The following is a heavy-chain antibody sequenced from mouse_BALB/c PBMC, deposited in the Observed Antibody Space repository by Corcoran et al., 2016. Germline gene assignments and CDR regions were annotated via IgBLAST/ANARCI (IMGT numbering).Heavy chain of an antibody. Sequence: LVKTGASVKISCKASGYSFTGYYMHWVKQRDGKSLEWMGYISCYNGATSYNQQFKGKATFTVVTYSSTASMQFNSLTSEDSAVYYCASSGYDEWYVDGWGAGTTVTVSS. J-gene: IGHJ1*01. CDR3: ASSGYDEWYVDG. D-gene: IGHD2-2*01. CDR2: ISCYNGAT. CDR1: GYSFTGYY. V-gene: IGHV1S34*01.